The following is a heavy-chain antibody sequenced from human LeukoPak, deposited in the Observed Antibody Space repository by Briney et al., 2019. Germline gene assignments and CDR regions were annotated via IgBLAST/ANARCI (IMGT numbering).Heavy chain of an antibody. D-gene: IGHD3-22*01. Sequence: GGSLRLSCAASGFTFSSYAMSWVRQAPGKELEWVSAISGSGGSTYYADSVKGRFTISRDNSKNTLYLQMNSLRAEDTAVYYCAKIKTRITMIVPSFDYWGQGTLVTVSS. J-gene: IGHJ4*02. CDR2: ISGSGGST. CDR1: GFTFSSYA. V-gene: IGHV3-23*01. CDR3: AKIKTRITMIVPSFDY.